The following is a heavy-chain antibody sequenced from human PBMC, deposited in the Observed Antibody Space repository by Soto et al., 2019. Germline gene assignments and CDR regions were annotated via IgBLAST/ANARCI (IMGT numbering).Heavy chain of an antibody. D-gene: IGHD6-19*01. CDR2: ISTSGTT. CDR3: AREAGPDRWFDP. CDR1: GASISSYF. J-gene: IGHJ5*02. Sequence: SETLSLTCTVSGASISSYFWTWIRQPAGKGLDWIGRISTSGTTNYNPSLKSRVTMSVDTSKNRFSLNLSSVTAADTAVYYCAREAGPDRWFDPWGQGTLVTVS. V-gene: IGHV4-4*07.